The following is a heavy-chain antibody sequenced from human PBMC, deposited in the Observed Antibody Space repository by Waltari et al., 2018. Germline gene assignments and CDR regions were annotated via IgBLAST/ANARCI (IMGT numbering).Heavy chain of an antibody. CDR3: ARDVTGTCDY. CDR1: GGALRSYA. Sequence: QVQLVQSGAEVKKPGSSVKVSCMASGGALRSYAISGVRQAPGQGLEWMGRIIPILGIANYAQKFQGIVTITADKSTSTAYMELSSLRSEDTAVYYCARDVTGTCDYWGQGTLVTVSS. D-gene: IGHD1-7*01. J-gene: IGHJ4*02. CDR2: IIPILGIA. V-gene: IGHV1-69*09.